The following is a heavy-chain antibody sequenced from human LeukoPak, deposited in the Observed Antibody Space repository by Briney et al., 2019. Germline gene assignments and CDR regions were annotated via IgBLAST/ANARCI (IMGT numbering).Heavy chain of an antibody. CDR2: IYYSGST. Sequence: SEALSLTRTFTGCFISCSIYYLGWMRQSPGKGLEWLGSIYYSGSTYYNPSLKSRVTISVDTSKNQFSLKLSSVTAADTAVYYCARRDFGTTGTGAFDIWGQGTMVTVSS. CDR1: GCFISCSIYY. D-gene: IGHD1-1*01. V-gene: IGHV4-39*01. CDR3: ARRDFGTTGTGAFDI. J-gene: IGHJ3*02.